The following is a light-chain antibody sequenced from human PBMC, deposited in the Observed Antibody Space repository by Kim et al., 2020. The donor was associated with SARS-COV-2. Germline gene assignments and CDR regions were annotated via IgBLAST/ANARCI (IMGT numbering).Light chain of an antibody. V-gene: IGKV1-39*01. CDR3: QQSYSTHS. J-gene: IGKJ2*03. Sequence: LTASVGDRFTITCRASQSISSYLNWYQQKPGKAPKLLIYAASSLQSGVPSRFSGSGSGTDFTLTISSLQPEDFATYYCQQSYSTHSFGQGTKLEIK. CDR2: AAS. CDR1: QSISSY.